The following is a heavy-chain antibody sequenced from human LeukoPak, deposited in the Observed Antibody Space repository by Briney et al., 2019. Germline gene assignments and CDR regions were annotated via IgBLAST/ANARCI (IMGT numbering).Heavy chain of an antibody. D-gene: IGHD2-21*02. V-gene: IGHV4-34*01. Sequence: SETLSLTCAVYGGSFSGYYWSWIRQPPGKGLEWIGEINHSGSTNYNPSLKSRVTISVDTSKNQFSLKLSSVTAADTAVYYCAVAYCGGDCSYYYYYYMDVWGKGTTVTVSS. CDR2: INHSGST. CDR1: GGSFSGYY. CDR3: AVAYCGGDCSYYYYYYMDV. J-gene: IGHJ6*03.